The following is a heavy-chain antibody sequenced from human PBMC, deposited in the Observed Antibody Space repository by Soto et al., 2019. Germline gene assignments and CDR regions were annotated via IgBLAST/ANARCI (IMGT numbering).Heavy chain of an antibody. CDR2: LQTDGSHP. Sequence: EVPLVESGGGLVQPGGSLRLSCVASGFTFDYYWMHWVRQAPGEGLMWVTRLQTDGSHPAYADSVKGRFTISRDNAKSTLYLQMNNLRAEDTGVYFCARGGDPDYWGQGTLVTVSS. CDR1: GFTFDYYW. CDR3: ARGGDPDY. D-gene: IGHD2-21*02. J-gene: IGHJ4*02. V-gene: IGHV3-74*01.